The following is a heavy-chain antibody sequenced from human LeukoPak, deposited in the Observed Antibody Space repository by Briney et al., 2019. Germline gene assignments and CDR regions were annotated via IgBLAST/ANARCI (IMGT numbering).Heavy chain of an antibody. Sequence: PGGSLRLSCAASGFTFSSYAMSWVRQAPGKGLGWVSLMSGTGGTTYYTDSVKGRLTISKDNSRNTVYLQMNSLRVEDTAVYFCAKGSGDTSYSSSDYWGQGTLVTVSS. D-gene: IGHD2-15*01. J-gene: IGHJ4*02. CDR1: GFTFSSYA. CDR2: MSGTGGTT. V-gene: IGHV3-23*01. CDR3: AKGSGDTSYSSSDY.